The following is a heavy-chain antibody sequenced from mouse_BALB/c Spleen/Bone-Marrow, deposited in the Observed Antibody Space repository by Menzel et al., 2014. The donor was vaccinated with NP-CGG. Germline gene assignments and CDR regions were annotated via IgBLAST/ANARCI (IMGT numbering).Heavy chain of an antibody. J-gene: IGHJ3*01. D-gene: IGHD2-2*01. V-gene: IGHV1-67*01. CDR2: ISTYSGNT. Sequence: VKVVESGPELVRPGVSVKISCKGSGYTFTGYAMHWVKQSHAKSLEWIGVISTYSGNTNDNQKFKGKATMTVDKSSSTAYMELARLASEDSAIYYCARSGYGYDWFAYWGQGTLVTVSA. CDR3: ARSGYGYDWFAY. CDR1: GYTFTGYA.